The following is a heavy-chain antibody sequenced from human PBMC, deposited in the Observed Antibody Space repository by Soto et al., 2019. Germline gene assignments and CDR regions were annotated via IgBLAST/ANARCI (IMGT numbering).Heavy chain of an antibody. V-gene: IGHV4-59*01. CDR2: IYYTGSP. Sequence: SETLSLTCPVSNGSISSYYWSWIRQPPGRALEWIGHIYYTGSPTYNPSLKSRVTITEDTSKKKVSLIPMCAAAEDTAVYYCSTRRYTVDYFDHWGQGTLVTVSS. CDR1: NGSISSYY. J-gene: IGHJ4*02. D-gene: IGHD4-17*01. CDR3: STRRYTVDYFDH.